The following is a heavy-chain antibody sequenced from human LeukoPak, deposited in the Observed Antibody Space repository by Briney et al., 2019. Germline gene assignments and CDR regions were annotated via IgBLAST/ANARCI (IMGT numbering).Heavy chain of an antibody. CDR1: GGSIRSYY. CDR3: ATTTKQWLAPPDY. CDR2: IYYSGSA. D-gene: IGHD6-19*01. J-gene: IGHJ4*02. Sequence: SETLSLTCTVSGGSIRSYYWSWIRQPPGKGLEWIGYIYYSGSANYNPSLKSRVTISVDTSKNQFSLKLSSVTAADTAVYYCATTTKQWLAPPDYWGQGTLVTVSS. V-gene: IGHV4-59*12.